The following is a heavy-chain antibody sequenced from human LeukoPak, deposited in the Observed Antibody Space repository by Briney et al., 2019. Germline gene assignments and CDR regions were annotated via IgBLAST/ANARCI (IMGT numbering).Heavy chain of an antibody. CDR3: AKDLRSVATILPFFDY. D-gene: IGHD5-12*01. J-gene: IGHJ4*02. CDR2: ISGSGGST. Sequence: PGASLRLSCVASEFTFSTYAMSWVRQAPGKGLEWVSGISGSGGSTYYADSVKGRFTISRDNSKNTMYLQMNSLRAEDTAVYYCAKDLRSVATILPFFDYWGQGTLVTVFS. V-gene: IGHV3-23*01. CDR1: EFTFSTYA.